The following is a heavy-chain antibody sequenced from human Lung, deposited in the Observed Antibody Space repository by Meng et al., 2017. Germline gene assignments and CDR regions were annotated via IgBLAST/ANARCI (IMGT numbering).Heavy chain of an antibody. CDR3: ATGAAAADH. V-gene: IGHV3-15*01. Sequence: LVESGGGLVKPGGSLRLSCVASGFSFTDAWMSWVCQAPGKGLEWVGRIKSNSDGGTTDYAAPVKGRFTISRDDSKNTLYLQMNSLITEDTAVYFCATGAAAADHWGQGTLVTVSS. J-gene: IGHJ4*02. CDR1: GFSFTDAW. CDR2: IKSNSDGGTT. D-gene: IGHD6-13*01.